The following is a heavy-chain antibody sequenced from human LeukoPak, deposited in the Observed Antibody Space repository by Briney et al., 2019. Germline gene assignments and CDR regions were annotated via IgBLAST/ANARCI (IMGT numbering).Heavy chain of an antibody. Sequence: SETLSLTCTVSGYSITSGYYWGWIRQPPGKGLEWIGSINHSETTYYNPSLKNRVTISVDTSKNQFSLKLSSVTAADTAVYYCARRYYDSSGYAFDYWGQGTLVTVSS. CDR1: GYSITSGYY. CDR2: INHSETT. CDR3: ARRYYDSSGYAFDY. D-gene: IGHD3-22*01. V-gene: IGHV4-38-2*02. J-gene: IGHJ4*02.